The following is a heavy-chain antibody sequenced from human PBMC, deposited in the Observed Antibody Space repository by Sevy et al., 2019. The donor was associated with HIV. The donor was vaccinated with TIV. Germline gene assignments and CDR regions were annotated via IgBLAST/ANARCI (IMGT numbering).Heavy chain of an antibody. D-gene: IGHD3-22*01. CDR3: TRVRALNYYDTSVSMEYNWFDP. V-gene: IGHV1-8*02. CDR1: GYTFTSYD. J-gene: IGHJ5*02. Sequence: ASVKVSCKASGYTFTSYDINWVRQATGQGLEWMGWMNPNTGNTGYAQKFQDRVTMTRDTSTCTAYMELRSLRSDDTAIYYCTRVRALNYYDTSVSMEYNWFDPWGQGTLVTVSS. CDR2: MNPNTGNT.